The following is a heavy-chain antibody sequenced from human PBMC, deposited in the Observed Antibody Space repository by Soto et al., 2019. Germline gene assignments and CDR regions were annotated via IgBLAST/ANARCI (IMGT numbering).Heavy chain of an antibody. V-gene: IGHV1-69*02. CDR2: IIPILGIA. J-gene: IGHJ4*02. CDR3: ARSFGASIAVHNDY. Sequence: SVKVSCKASGGTFSSYTISWVRQAPGQGLEWMGRIIPILGIANYAQKFQGRVTMTTDTSTSTAYMELRSLRSDDTAVYYCARSFGASIAVHNDYWGQGTLVTISS. CDR1: GGTFSSYT. D-gene: IGHD6-19*01.